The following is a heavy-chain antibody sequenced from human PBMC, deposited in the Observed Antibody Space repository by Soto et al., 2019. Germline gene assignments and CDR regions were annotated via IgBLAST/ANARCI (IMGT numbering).Heavy chain of an antibody. CDR1: GGTFSSYA. CDR2: IIPIFGTA. J-gene: IGHJ6*02. V-gene: IGHV1-69*13. D-gene: IGHD6-13*01. CDR3: ARGRGAAAGYYYYGMDV. Sequence: SVKVSCKASGGTFSSYAISWVRQAPGQGLEWMGGIIPIFGTANYAQKFQGRVTITADESTSTAYMELSSLRSEDTAVYYCARGRGAAAGYYYYGMDVWGQGTTVTVSS.